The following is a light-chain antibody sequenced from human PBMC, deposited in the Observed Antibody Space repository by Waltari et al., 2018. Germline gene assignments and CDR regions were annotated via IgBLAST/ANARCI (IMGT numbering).Light chain of an antibody. CDR1: QSVRSN. CDR3: QQYNNWPPVFT. J-gene: IGKJ3*01. Sequence: EIVMTQSPATLSMSPGERATLSCRASQSVRSNLAWYQQKPGQAPRLLIYGASNRATGVPAGFSGSGSGTDFTLTISSLQSEDFALYYCQQYNNWPPVFTFGPGTKVEIK. CDR2: GAS. V-gene: IGKV3-15*01.